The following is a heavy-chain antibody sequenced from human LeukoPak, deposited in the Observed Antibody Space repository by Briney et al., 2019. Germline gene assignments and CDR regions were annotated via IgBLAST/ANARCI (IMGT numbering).Heavy chain of an antibody. V-gene: IGHV3-23*01. Sequence: GGSLRLCFVASGFTFSSYAMCWVRQAPGKGLEWVSAISGSGGSTYYADSVKGRFTISRDNSKNTLYLQMNSLRAEDTAVYYCAKGVLSWVDYWGQGTLVTVSS. CDR3: AKGVLSWVDY. J-gene: IGHJ4*02. CDR1: GFTFSSYA. D-gene: IGHD2-15*01. CDR2: ISGSGGST.